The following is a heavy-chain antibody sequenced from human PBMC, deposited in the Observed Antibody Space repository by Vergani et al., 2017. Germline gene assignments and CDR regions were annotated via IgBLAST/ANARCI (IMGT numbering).Heavy chain of an antibody. CDR2: IYYSGST. J-gene: IGHJ6*04. Sequence: QLQLQESGPGLVKPSETLSLTCTVSGGSIRSSSYYWGWIRQPPGKGLEWIGSIYYSGSTYYNPSLKSRVTISVDTSKNQFSLKLSSVAAADTAVYYWARTRVGPSDVWGKGTTVTVSA. V-gene: IGHV4-39*01. D-gene: IGHD1-26*01. CDR3: ARTRVGPSDV. CDR1: GGSIRSSSYY.